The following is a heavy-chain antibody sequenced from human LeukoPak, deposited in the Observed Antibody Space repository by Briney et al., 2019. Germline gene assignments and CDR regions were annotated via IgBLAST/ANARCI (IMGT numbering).Heavy chain of an antibody. CDR3: ARAGALDY. D-gene: IGHD1-26*01. Sequence: GGSLRLSCAASGFTFKTYSMSWVRQAPGKGLEWVSYISSSSSTIYYADPVKGRFTISRDNAKNSLYLQMNSLRAEDTAVYYCARAGALDYWGQGTLVTVSS. J-gene: IGHJ4*02. CDR2: ISSSSSTI. CDR1: GFTFKTYS. V-gene: IGHV3-48*01.